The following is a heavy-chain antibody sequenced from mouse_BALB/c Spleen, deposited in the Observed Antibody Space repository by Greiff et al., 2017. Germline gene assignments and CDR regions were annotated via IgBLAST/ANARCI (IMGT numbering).Heavy chain of an antibody. J-gene: IGHJ4*01. CDR2: INPGSGGT. Sequence: VQLQQSGAELVRPGTSVKVSCKASGYAFTNYLIEWVKQRPGQGLEWIGVINPGSGGTNYNEKFKGKATLTADKSSSTAYMQLSSLTSDDSAVYCCARWGRGDAMDYWGQGTSVTVSS. CDR1: GYAFTNYL. V-gene: IGHV1-54*01. CDR3: ARWGRGDAMDY.